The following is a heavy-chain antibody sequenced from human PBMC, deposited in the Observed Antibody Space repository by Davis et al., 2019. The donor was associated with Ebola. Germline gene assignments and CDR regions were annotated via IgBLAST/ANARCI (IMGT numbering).Heavy chain of an antibody. V-gene: IGHV4-34*01. CDR1: GGSFSGYY. CDR2: INHSGST. CDR3: AREGGGGLDY. Sequence: SETLSLTCTVSGGSFSGYYWSWIRQPPGKGLEWIGEINHSGSTNYNPSLKSRVTISVDTSKNQFSLKLSSVTAADTAVYYWAREGGGGLDYWGQGTLVTVSS. D-gene: IGHD2-15*01. J-gene: IGHJ4*02.